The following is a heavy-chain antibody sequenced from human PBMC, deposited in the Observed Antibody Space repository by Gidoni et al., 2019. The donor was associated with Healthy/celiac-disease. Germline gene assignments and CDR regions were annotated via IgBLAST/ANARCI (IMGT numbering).Heavy chain of an antibody. J-gene: IGHJ6*02. Sequence: EVQLVQSGAEVKKPGESLRISCKGSGYSFTSYWISWVRQMPGKGLEWMGRIDPSDSYTNYSPSFQGHVTISADKSISTAYLQWSSLKASDTAMYYCARQPVGVTAIPPRHYYYGMDVWGQGTTVTVSS. V-gene: IGHV5-10-1*03. D-gene: IGHD2-21*02. CDR3: ARQPVGVTAIPPRHYYYGMDV. CDR2: IDPSDSYT. CDR1: GYSFTSYW.